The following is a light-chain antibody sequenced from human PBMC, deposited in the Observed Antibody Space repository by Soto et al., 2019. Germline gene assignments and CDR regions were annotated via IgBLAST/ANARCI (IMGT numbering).Light chain of an antibody. CDR2: DVN. V-gene: IGLV2-14*01. J-gene: IGLJ1*01. Sequence: QCVLTQPASVSGAPGQSITISCTGASSDVGHYNYVSWYQQHPGKAPKLMIYDVNNRPSGGSNRFSGSKSGNTASPTISGLQAEDEAVYFCYSYTGSSTPYVFGTGTKVTVL. CDR1: SSDVGHYNY. CDR3: YSYTGSSTPYV.